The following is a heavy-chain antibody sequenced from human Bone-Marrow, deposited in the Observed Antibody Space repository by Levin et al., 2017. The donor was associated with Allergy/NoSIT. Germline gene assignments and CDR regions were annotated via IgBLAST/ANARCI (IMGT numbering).Heavy chain of an antibody. J-gene: IGHJ6*02. CDR3: AVDITVRGSKAIDV. CDR2: INTNNGNP. V-gene: IGHV7-4-1*02. CDR1: GYTFTSYA. D-gene: IGHD3-10*01. Sequence: ASVKVSCKASGYTFTSYAINWLRQAPGQGPEWMGWINTNNGNPRYAQGFTGRFVFSLDTTVSTANLQISSLKAEDTAVDYCAVDITVRGSKAIDVWGQGSTVTVSS.